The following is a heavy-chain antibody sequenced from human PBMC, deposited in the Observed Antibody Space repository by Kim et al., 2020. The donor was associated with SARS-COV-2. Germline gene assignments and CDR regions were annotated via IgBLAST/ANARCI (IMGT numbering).Heavy chain of an antibody. CDR2: IYYSGST. Sequence: SETLSLTCTVSGGSISSGGYYWSWIRQHPGKGLEWIGYIYYSGSTYYNPSLKSRVTISVDTSKNQFSLKLSSVTAADTAVYYCASGYSGYCDGLWCGMDVWGQGTTVTVSS. V-gene: IGHV4-31*03. CDR1: GGSISSGGYY. CDR3: ASGYSGYCDGLWCGMDV. D-gene: IGHD5-12*01. J-gene: IGHJ6*02.